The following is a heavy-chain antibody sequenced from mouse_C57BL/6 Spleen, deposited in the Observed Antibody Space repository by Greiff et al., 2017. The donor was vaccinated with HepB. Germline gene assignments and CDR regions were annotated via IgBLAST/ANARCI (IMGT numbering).Heavy chain of an antibody. J-gene: IGHJ1*03. CDR2: ISSGGSYT. Sequence: EVQVVESGGDLVKPGGSLKLSCAASGFTFSSYGMSWVRQTPDKRLEWVATISSGGSYTYYPDSVKGRFTISRDNAKNTLYLQMSSLKSEDTAMYYCARYSNSGYFDVWGTGTTVTVSS. V-gene: IGHV5-6*01. CDR3: ARYSNSGYFDV. D-gene: IGHD2-5*01. CDR1: GFTFSSYG.